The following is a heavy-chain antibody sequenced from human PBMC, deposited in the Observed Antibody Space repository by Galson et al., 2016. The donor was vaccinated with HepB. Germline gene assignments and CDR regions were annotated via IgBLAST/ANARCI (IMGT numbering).Heavy chain of an antibody. J-gene: IGHJ4*02. CDR1: GFSLTTSGVA. CDR3: VHSVASASGEFVY. Sequence: PALVKPTQTLTLTCTFSGFSLTTSGVAVGWLRQPPGEALEWLALLYWTDSKRFSPSLKSRLAITKDTSKDQVVLTMTNMDPGDTATYYCVHSVASASGEFVYWGQGTRVPVSS. CDR2: LYWTDSK. V-gene: IGHV2-5*01. D-gene: IGHD3-10*01.